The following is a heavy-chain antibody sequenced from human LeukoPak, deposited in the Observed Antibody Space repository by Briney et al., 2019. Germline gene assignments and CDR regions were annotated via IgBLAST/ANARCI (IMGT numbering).Heavy chain of an antibody. J-gene: IGHJ6*03. CDR2: ISSSGSTI. D-gene: IGHD2-2*01. CDR3: AGDREDIVVVPAAEDYYYYYYMDV. Sequence: GGSLRLSCAASGFTFSDYYMSWIRQAPGKGLEWVSYISSSGSTIYYADSVKGRFTISRDNAKNSLYLQMNSLRAEDTAVYYCAGDREDIVVVPAAEDYYYYYYMDVWGKGTTVTVSS. CDR1: GFTFSDYY. V-gene: IGHV3-11*04.